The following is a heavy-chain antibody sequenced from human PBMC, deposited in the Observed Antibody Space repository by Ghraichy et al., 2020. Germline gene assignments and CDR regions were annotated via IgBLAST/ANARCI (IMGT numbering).Heavy chain of an antibody. CDR3: ARDERLYYYYGMDV. V-gene: IGHV3-48*02. CDR1: GFTFSSYS. Sequence: GGSLRLSCAASGFTFSSYSMNWVRQAPGKGLEWVSYISSSSSTIYYADSVKGRFTISRDNAKNSLYLQMNSLRDEDTAVYYCARDERLYYYYGMDVWDQGTTVTVSS. CDR2: ISSSSSTI. J-gene: IGHJ6*02.